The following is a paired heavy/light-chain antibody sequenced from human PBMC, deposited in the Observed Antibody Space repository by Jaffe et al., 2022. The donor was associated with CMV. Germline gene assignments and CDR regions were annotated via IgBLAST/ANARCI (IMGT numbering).Light chain of an antibody. J-gene: IGKJ2*01. Sequence: EIVMTQSPTSLSVSPGERAILSCRASQSVTNIAWYQQKPGQAPRLLIYGASTRATGIPARFSGSGSGTEFTLTISSLQSEDFAVYYCQQYHNWPRGTFGQGTNLEIK. CDR3: QQYHNWPRGT. CDR2: GAS. CDR1: QSVTN. V-gene: IGKV3D-15*01.
Heavy chain of an antibody. Sequence: QLLESGGHLVQPGGSLRLSCAASGFTAMSWVRQTPGKGLEWVSLISDIGDTTYYADSVKGRFTISRDNSKNTLSLQMDSLRVEDTAVYYCARDSWDSMGYYPSWGQGTLVTVSS. CDR1: GFTA. J-gene: IGHJ5*02. CDR3: ARDSWDSMGYYPS. CDR2: ISDIGDTT. V-gene: IGHV3-23*01. D-gene: IGHD3-22*01.